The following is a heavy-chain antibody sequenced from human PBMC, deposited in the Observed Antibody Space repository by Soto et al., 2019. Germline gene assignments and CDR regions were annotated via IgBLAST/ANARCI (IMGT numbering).Heavy chain of an antibody. D-gene: IGHD3-22*01. CDR2: IYTSGST. CDR1: GGSISSYF. J-gene: IGHJ4*02. CDR3: ASHYDSSGYYRDPFDY. Sequence: SETLSLTCTVSGGSISSYFWSWIRQPAGKGLEWIGRIYTSGSTNYNPSLKSRVSMSVDTSKNQFSLKLSSVTAADTAVYYCASHYDSSGYYRDPFDYWGQGTLVTVSS. V-gene: IGHV4-4*07.